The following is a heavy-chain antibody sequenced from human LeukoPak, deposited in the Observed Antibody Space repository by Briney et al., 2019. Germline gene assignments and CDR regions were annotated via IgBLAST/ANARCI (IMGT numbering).Heavy chain of an antibody. D-gene: IGHD7-27*01. CDR2: INPNSGGT. Sequence: ASVKVSCKASGYTFTAYYMHWVRQAPGQGLEWMGRINPNSGGTNYAEKFQGRVTVTTDTSTSTAYMELRSLRSDDTAVYYCARGPTNWGSRGYFDYWGQGTLVTVSS. V-gene: IGHV1-2*06. J-gene: IGHJ4*02. CDR1: GYTFTAYY. CDR3: ARGPTNWGSRGYFDY.